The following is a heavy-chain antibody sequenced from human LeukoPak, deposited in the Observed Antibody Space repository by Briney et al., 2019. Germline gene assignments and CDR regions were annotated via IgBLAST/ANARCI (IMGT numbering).Heavy chain of an antibody. D-gene: IGHD6-19*01. CDR2: IYPNTGGR. Sequence: ASVKVSCKASGYTFTGYYLHWVRLAPGPGLEWMGWIYPNTGGRNFAQQFQGGVTMTRDTSISKVYMVLTNLSFDDPAVYYCSVTGGGWPAGHFDYWGQGTLVTVSS. CDR1: GYTFTGYY. CDR3: SVTGGGWPAGHFDY. J-gene: IGHJ4*02. V-gene: IGHV1-2*02.